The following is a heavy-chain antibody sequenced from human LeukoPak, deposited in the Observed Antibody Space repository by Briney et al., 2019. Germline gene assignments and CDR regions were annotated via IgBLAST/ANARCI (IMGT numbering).Heavy chain of an antibody. V-gene: IGHV3-48*03. J-gene: IGHJ6*04. CDR1: GFTFSSYE. Sequence: PGGSLRLSCVASGFTFSSYEMEWVRQAPGKGLEWVSYISSSGSTIYYADSVKGRFTISRDNAKNSLYLQMNSLRAEDTAVYYCAELGITIIGGVWGKGTTVTISS. CDR2: ISSSGSTI. D-gene: IGHD3-10*02. CDR3: AELGITIIGGV.